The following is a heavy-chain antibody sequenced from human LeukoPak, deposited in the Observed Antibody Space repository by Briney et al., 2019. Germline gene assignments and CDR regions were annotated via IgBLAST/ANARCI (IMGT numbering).Heavy chain of an antibody. CDR2: IVVGSGNT. CDR3: AAVLYSSSRYAVDY. CDR1: GFTFTSSA. D-gene: IGHD6-13*01. Sequence: GASVKVSCKASGFTFTSSAVQWVRQARGQRLEWIGWIVVGSGNTNYAQKFQERVTITRDMSTSTAYMELSSLRSEDAAVYYCAAVLYSSSRYAVDYWGQGTLVTVSS. J-gene: IGHJ4*02. V-gene: IGHV1-58*01.